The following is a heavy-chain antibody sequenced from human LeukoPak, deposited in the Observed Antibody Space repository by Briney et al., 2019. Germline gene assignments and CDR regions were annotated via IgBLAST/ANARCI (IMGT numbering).Heavy chain of an antibody. V-gene: IGHV3-66*02. D-gene: IGHD6-6*01. Sequence: GGSLRLSCAASGFSVTTYYVSWVSQAPGKGLEWVSVIYGTGRTYHSESVRGRFTISRDRTTNTVSLQMDTLKAEDTAVYFCARGGFGSSAGGIFEYWGLGTLVSVSS. CDR1: GFSVTTYY. J-gene: IGHJ4*02. CDR3: ARGGFGSSAGGIFEY. CDR2: IYGTGRT.